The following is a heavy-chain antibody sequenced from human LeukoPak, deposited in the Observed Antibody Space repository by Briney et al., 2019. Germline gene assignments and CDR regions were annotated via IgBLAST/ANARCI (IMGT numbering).Heavy chain of an antibody. V-gene: IGHV4-59*11. CDR2: IYYSGST. D-gene: IGHD1-14*01. Sequence: SETLSLTCTVSGGSISSHYWSWIRQPPGEGLEWIGYIYYSGSTNYNPSLKSRVTISVDTSKNQFSLKLSSVTAADTAVYYCARRETGTTTAFGYWGQGTLVTASS. CDR1: GGSISSHY. CDR3: ARRETGTTTAFGY. J-gene: IGHJ4*02.